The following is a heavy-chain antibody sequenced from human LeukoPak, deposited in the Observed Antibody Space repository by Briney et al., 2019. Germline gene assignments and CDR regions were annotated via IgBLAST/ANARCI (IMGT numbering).Heavy chain of an antibody. D-gene: IGHD3-22*01. CDR3: ARDVSITMIVVVITPLDY. J-gene: IGHJ4*02. Sequence: ASVKVSCKASGYTFTSYGISWVRQAPGQGLEWMGWISAYNGNTNYAHKLQGRVTMTTDTSTSTAYMELRSLRSDDTAVYYCARDVSITMIVVVITPLDYWGQGTLVTVSS. CDR2: ISAYNGNT. V-gene: IGHV1-18*01. CDR1: GYTFTSYG.